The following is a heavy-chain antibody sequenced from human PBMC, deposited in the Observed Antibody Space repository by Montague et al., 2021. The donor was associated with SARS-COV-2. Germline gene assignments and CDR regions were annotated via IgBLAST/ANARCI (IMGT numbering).Heavy chain of an antibody. V-gene: IGHV6-1*01. CDR1: GDSVSSNSAA. Sequence: CAISGDSVSSNSAAWKWIRQSPSRGLEWLGRTYYRSKWHNDYAVSVKSRITINPDTSKNQISLQLNSVTPEDTAVYYCARGSRLANWPPTDSGMDVWGQGTKVTVSS. J-gene: IGHJ6*02. CDR2: TYYRSKWHN. D-gene: IGHD1-1*01. CDR3: ARGSRLANWPPTDSGMDV.